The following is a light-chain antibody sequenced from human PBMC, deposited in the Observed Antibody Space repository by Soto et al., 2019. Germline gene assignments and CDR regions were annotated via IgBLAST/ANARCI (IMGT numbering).Light chain of an antibody. Sequence: QSVLTQVASVSGSPGQSITISCTGTSIDVGTFNLVSWYQQHPGKAPRLMNEVIKRPSGVSNRFSGSKSGNTASLTISGLQAEDEADYYCCSYAGSSVYVFGTGTKVTVL. CDR1: SIDVGTFNL. CDR3: CSYAGSSVYV. V-gene: IGLV2-23*02. J-gene: IGLJ1*01. CDR2: EVI.